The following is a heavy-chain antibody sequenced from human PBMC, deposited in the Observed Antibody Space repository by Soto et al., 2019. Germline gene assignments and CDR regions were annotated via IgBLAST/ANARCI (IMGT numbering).Heavy chain of an antibody. J-gene: IGHJ5*02. CDR2: ISAYNGNT. Sequence: ASVKVSCKTSGYTFTNYGINWVRQAPGQGLEWMGWISAYNGNTNYAQKLQGRVTMTRDTSTSTAYMELSSLRSDDTAVYYCARLGYSYGDNWFDPWGQGTLVTVSS. V-gene: IGHV1-18*04. CDR1: GYTFTNYG. CDR3: ARLGYSYGDNWFDP. D-gene: IGHD5-18*01.